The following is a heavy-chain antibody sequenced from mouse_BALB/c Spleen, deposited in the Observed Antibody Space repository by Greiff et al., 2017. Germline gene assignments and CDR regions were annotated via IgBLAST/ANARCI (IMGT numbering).Heavy chain of an antibody. CDR1: GFTFSSYG. CDR3: AREGGNGYYSAMDY. J-gene: IGHJ4*01. D-gene: IGHD2-3*01. CDR2: INSNGGST. V-gene: IGHV5-6-3*01. Sequence: DVMLVESGGGLVQPGGSLKLSCAASGFTFSSYGMSWVRQTPDKRLELVATINSNGGSTYYPDSVKGRFTISRDNAKNTLYLQMSSLKSEDTAMYYCAREGGNGYYSAMDYWGQGTSVTVSS.